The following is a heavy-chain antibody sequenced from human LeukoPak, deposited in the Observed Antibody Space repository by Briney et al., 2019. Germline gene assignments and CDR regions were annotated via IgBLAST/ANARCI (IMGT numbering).Heavy chain of an antibody. CDR1: GFTFTSFA. D-gene: IGHD5-18*01. V-gene: IGHV1-58*01. J-gene: IGHJ5*02. CDR2: IVVGSGDT. CDR3: ATDRAYSYGPNWFDP. Sequence: SVKVSCKASGFTFTSFAVQWVRQSRGQRLEWIGWIVVGSGDTKYTEKFQERVTFTRDMSTTTAYMELSSLRSDDTAVYYCATDRAYSYGPNWFDPWGQGTLVTVSS.